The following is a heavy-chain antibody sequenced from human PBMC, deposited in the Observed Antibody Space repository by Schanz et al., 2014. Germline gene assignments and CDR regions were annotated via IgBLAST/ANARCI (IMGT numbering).Heavy chain of an antibody. CDR1: GFTFTTNA. Sequence: EVQLVESGGGLVKPGGSLRLSCAASGFTFTTNAMSWVRQPPGKGLEWVSFIYGADKTNYADSVKGRFTISRDNSKNTVHLQMNGLRPEDTGVYYCARRSFSGYSGYAWGYDFWGQGTLVTVSS. D-gene: IGHD3-22*01. J-gene: IGHJ4*02. V-gene: IGHV3-66*02. CDR3: ARRSFSGYSGYAWGYDF. CDR2: IYGADKT.